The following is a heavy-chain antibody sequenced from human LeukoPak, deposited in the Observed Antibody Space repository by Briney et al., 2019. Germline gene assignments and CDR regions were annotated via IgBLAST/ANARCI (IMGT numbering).Heavy chain of an antibody. J-gene: IGHJ4*02. CDR2: INWNGCST. Sequence: GGSLRLACAASGFTFDDYGMSWVRQAPGKWMEWVSAINWNGCSTGYADSVKGRFTISRGNAKNTLYMQMNSLRADDTAVYYCAKVAGSSGYYPEYWGQGTLVTVSS. V-gene: IGHV3-20*04. CDR1: GFTFDDYG. CDR3: AKVAGSSGYYPEY. D-gene: IGHD3-22*01.